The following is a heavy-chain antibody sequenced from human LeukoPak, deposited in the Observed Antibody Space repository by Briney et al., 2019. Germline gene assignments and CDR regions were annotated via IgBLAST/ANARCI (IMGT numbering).Heavy chain of an antibody. V-gene: IGHV3-21*01. CDR3: ARHYLPSNGWTFDY. D-gene: IGHD6-19*01. CDR1: GFTFSSYS. CDR2: ISSSSSYI. Sequence: PGGSLRLSCAASGFTFSSYSMNWVRQAPGKGLEWVSSISSSSSYIYYADSVKGRFTISRDNAKNSLYLQMNSLRAEDTAVYYCARHYLPSNGWTFDYWGQGTLVTVSS. J-gene: IGHJ4*02.